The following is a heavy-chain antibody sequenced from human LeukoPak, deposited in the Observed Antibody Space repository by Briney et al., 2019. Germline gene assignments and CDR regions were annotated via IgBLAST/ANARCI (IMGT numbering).Heavy chain of an antibody. V-gene: IGHV4-31*03. CDR3: ARGGNRFGGFYFDY. CDR2: IHHSGRS. D-gene: IGHD3-10*01. J-gene: IGHJ4*02. CDR1: ADSLSSGGHY. Sequence: SQTLSLTCTVSADSLSSGGHYWAWLRQFPGKGLESIGFIHHSGRSRHNPSLKDRVAISVDTSRKQFALKLSSVTAADTAMYYCARGGNRFGGFYFDYWGQGIQVIVSS.